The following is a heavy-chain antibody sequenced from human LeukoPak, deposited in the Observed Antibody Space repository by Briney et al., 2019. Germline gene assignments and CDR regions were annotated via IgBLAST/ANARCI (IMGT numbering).Heavy chain of an antibody. D-gene: IGHD6-19*01. CDR1: GFTLSSNP. J-gene: IGHJ4*02. CDR3: AKWRGKGIAVSPGTDY. Sequence: PGGSLRLSCVASGFTLSSNPMHWVRQAPGKGLEWVAVISGDGSGKSDADSVKGRFTISRDNSNNTLYLQMNSLRSEDTAVYYCAKWRGKGIAVSPGTDYWGQGTLVTVSS. CDR2: ISGDGSGK. V-gene: IGHV3-30-3*01.